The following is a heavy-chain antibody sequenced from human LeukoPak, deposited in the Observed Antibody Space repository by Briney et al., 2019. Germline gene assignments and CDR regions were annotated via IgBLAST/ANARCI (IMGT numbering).Heavy chain of an antibody. V-gene: IGHV1-46*01. Sequence: ASVKVSCKASGYTFTSYYMHWVRQAPGQGLEWMGIINPSGGSTSYAQKFQGRVTMTRDTSTSTVYMKLSSLRSEDTAVYYCARDISTMIVVVHFDYWGQGTLVTVSS. CDR3: ARDISTMIVVVHFDY. J-gene: IGHJ4*02. D-gene: IGHD3-22*01. CDR1: GYTFTSYY. CDR2: INPSGGST.